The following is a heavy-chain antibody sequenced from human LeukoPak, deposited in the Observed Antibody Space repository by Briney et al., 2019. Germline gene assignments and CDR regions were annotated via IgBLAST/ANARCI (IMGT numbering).Heavy chain of an antibody. CDR3: ARHPSGSRLRFDY. V-gene: IGHV4-34*01. CDR1: GGSFSGYY. Sequence: SETLSLTCAVYGGSFSGYYWSWIRQPPGKGLEWIGEINHSGSTNYNPSLKSRVTISVDTSKNQFSLKLSSVTAADTAVYYCARHPSGSRLRFDYWGRGTLVTVSS. J-gene: IGHJ4*02. CDR2: INHSGST. D-gene: IGHD1-26*01.